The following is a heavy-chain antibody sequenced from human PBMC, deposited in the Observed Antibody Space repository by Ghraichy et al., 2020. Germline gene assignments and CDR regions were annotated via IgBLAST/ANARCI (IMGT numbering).Heavy chain of an antibody. CDR2: IFYTGST. J-gene: IGHJ6*03. CDR1: GDSISNYY. V-gene: IGHV4-59*01. CDR3: AGSYQYYNMDV. Sequence: SCTVSGDSISNYYWSWIRQPPGKGLEWIGFIFYTGSTNYNPSLKSRVTISVDTSKNQFSLKLNSVTAADTAVYYCAGSYQYYNMDVWGKGTTVTVSS.